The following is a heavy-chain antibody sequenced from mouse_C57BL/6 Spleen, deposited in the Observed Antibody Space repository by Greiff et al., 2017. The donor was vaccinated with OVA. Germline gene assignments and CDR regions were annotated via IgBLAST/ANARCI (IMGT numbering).Heavy chain of an antibody. CDR2: IYPRSGNT. J-gene: IGHJ2*01. CDR3: ARMGLYGSEEDYYFDY. D-gene: IGHD1-1*01. CDR1: GYTFTSYG. V-gene: IGHV1-81*01. Sequence: VKLMESGAELARPGASVKLSCKASGYTFTSYGISWVKQRTGQGLEWIGEIYPRSGNTYYNEKFKGKATLTADKSSSTAYMELRSLTSEDSAVYFCARMGLYGSEEDYYFDYWGQGTTLTVSS.